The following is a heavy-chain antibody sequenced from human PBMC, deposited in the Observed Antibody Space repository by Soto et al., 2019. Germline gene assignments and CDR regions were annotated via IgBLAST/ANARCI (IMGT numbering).Heavy chain of an antibody. Sequence: ASVKGSCKASGYTFTNYGITWVRQAPGQGLEWMGWISNYNGNTNYAQMLQGRVTMTTDTSTSTAYMELRSLRSDDTAVYYCARDYVFWSGPDTLDQYGMDVWGKGTTVTVSS. CDR1: GYTFTNYG. V-gene: IGHV1-18*01. J-gene: IGHJ6*04. CDR3: ARDYVFWSGPDTLDQYGMDV. CDR2: ISNYNGNT. D-gene: IGHD3-3*01.